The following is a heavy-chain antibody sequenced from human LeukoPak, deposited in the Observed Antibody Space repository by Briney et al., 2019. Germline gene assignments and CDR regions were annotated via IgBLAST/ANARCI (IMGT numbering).Heavy chain of an antibody. CDR1: EFIFSSYS. Sequence: GGSLRLSCAASEFIFSSYSMNWVRQAPGKGLELVSCISSISSTIYYADSVKGRFKITRENAKNSLYLQMRSLRDEDTAVDCCARDDSSSVNIDYWGQGSQVTVSS. CDR2: ISSISSTI. J-gene: IGHJ4*02. D-gene: IGHD6-13*01. CDR3: ARDDSSSVNIDY. V-gene: IGHV3-48*02.